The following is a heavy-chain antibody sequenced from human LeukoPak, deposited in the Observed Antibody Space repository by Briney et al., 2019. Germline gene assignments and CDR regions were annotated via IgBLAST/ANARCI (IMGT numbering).Heavy chain of an antibody. D-gene: IGHD2-2*01. CDR1: GDSISDYY. J-gene: IGHJ3*02. CDR2: IFGSGST. Sequence: PSETLSLTCTVSGDSISDYYWSWIRQPAGKGLEWIGRIFGSGSTNYNPSLKSRVTISVDTSKNQFSLKLSSVTAADTAVYYCARDRSGGQLLSNNAFDIWGQGTMVTVSS. V-gene: IGHV4-4*07. CDR3: ARDRSGGQLLSNNAFDI.